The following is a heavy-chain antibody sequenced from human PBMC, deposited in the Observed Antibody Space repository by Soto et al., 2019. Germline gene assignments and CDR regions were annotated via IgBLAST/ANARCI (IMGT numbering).Heavy chain of an antibody. V-gene: IGHV3-33*01. CDR3: ARVGGDIVVVPAAYYYYYGMDV. J-gene: IGHJ6*02. Sequence: GGSLRLSCAASGFTFSSYGMHWVRQAPGKGLEWVAVIWYDGSNKYYADSVKGRFTISRDNSKNTLYLQMNSLRAEDTAVYYCARVGGDIVVVPAAYYYYYGMDVWGQGTTVTVSS. CDR2: IWYDGSNK. CDR1: GFTFSSYG. D-gene: IGHD2-2*01.